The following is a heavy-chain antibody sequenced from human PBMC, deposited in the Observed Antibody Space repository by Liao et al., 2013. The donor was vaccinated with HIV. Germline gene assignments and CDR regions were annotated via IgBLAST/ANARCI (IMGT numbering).Heavy chain of an antibody. V-gene: IGHV4-34*01. CDR3: ARDPRNYGGLDY. J-gene: IGHJ4*02. D-gene: IGHD4-23*01. CDR1: GGSFSGYY. Sequence: QVQLQQWGAGLLKPSETLSLTCAVYGGSFSGYYWSWIRQPPGKGLEWIGEINHSGSTNYNPSLKSRVTISVDTSKNQFSLKLSSVTAADTAVYYCARDPRNYGGLDYWGQGTLVTVSS. CDR2: INHSGST.